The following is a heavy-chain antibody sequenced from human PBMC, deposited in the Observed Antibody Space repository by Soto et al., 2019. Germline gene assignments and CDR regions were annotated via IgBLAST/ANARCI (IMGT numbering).Heavy chain of an antibody. J-gene: IGHJ4*02. CDR3: ARAPLTIFGVVTGVDY. CDR1: GYTFTGYY. CDR2: INPNSGGT. D-gene: IGHD3-3*01. Sequence: ASVKVSCKASGYTFTGYYMHWVRQAPGQGLEWMGWINPNSGGTNYAQKFQGRVTMTRDTSISTAYMELSRLRSDDTAVYYCARAPLTIFGVVTGVDYWGQGTLVTVS. V-gene: IGHV1-2*02.